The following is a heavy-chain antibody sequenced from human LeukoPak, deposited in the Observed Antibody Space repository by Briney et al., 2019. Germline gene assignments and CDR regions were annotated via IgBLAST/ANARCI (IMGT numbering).Heavy chain of an antibody. J-gene: IGHJ4*02. CDR3: AREASSSGWCYLDY. CDR1: GFTFSSYA. CDR2: ISGSGGST. V-gene: IGHV3-23*01. D-gene: IGHD6-19*01. Sequence: PGGSLRLSCAASGFTFSSYAMSWVRQAPGKGLEWVSAISGSGGSTYYADSVKDRFIILRDNSKNTLHLQMNSLRAEDTALYYCAREASSSGWCYLDYWGQGTLVTVSS.